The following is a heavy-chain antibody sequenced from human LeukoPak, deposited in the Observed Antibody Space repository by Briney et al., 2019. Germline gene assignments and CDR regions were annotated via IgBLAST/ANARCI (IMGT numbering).Heavy chain of an antibody. CDR2: IIPIFGTA. J-gene: IGHJ4*02. D-gene: IGHD3-10*01. CDR1: GGTFSSYA. V-gene: IGHV1-69*05. Sequence: ASVKVSCKASGGTFSSYAISWVRQAPGQGLEWMGGIIPIFGTANYAQKFQGRVTITTDESTSTAYMELSSLGSEDTAVYYCARSALWFGSDNYFDYWGQGTLVTVSS. CDR3: ARSALWFGSDNYFDY.